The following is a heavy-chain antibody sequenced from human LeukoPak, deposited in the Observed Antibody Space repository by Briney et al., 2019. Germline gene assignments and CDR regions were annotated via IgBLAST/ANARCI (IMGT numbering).Heavy chain of an antibody. CDR1: GFTFSSYA. CDR2: ISYDGSNK. V-gene: IGHV3-30*04. J-gene: IGHJ4*02. D-gene: IGHD6-13*01. Sequence: TGGSLRLSCTASGFTFSSYAMHWVRQAPGKGLEWVAVISYDGSNKYYADSVKGRFTISRDNSKNTLYLQMNSLRAEDTAVYYCARDLGQQLGYYDYWGQGTLVTVSS. CDR3: ARDLGQQLGYYDY.